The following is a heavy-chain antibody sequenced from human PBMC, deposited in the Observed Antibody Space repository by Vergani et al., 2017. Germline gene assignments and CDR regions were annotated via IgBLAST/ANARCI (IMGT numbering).Heavy chain of an antibody. D-gene: IGHD3-22*01. Sequence: EVQLLESGGGLVQPGGSLRLSCAASGFTFSSYAMSWVRQAPGKGLEWVSAISGSGGSTYYADSVKGRFTISRDNSKNTLYLQMNSLRAEDTAVYYCAKDYYDSSGYFSYNWFDPWGQGTLVTVSS. V-gene: IGHV3-23*01. CDR3: AKDYYDSSGYFSYNWFDP. J-gene: IGHJ5*02. CDR2: ISGSGGST. CDR1: GFTFSSYA.